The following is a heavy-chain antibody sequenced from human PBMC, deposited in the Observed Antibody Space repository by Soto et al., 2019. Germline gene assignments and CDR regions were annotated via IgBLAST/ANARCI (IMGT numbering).Heavy chain of an antibody. D-gene: IGHD4-17*01. CDR1: GYTFTSYG. J-gene: IGHJ4*02. Sequence: QVQLVQSGAEVKKPGASVKVSCKASGYTFTSYGISWVRQAPGQGLEWMGWISAYNGNTNYAQKLQGRVTMTTDTATSTAYMELRSLRSDDTAVYYCARDSSPYVNYVGFDYWGQGTLVTVSS. V-gene: IGHV1-18*01. CDR2: ISAYNGNT. CDR3: ARDSSPYVNYVGFDY.